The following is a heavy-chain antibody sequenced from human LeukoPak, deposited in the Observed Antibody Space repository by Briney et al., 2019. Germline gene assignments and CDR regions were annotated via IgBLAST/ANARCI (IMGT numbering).Heavy chain of an antibody. D-gene: IGHD3-10*01. CDR3: ARGGLVRGTINSLIAFDI. J-gene: IGHJ3*02. CDR2: IYYSGST. CDR1: GGSISSYY. V-gene: IGHV4-59*01. Sequence: SETLSLTCTVSGGSISSYYWSWIRQPPGKGLEWIGYIYYSGSTNYNPSLKSRVTISVDTSKNQFSLKLSSVTAADTAVYYCARGGLVRGTINSLIAFDIWGQGTTVTVSS.